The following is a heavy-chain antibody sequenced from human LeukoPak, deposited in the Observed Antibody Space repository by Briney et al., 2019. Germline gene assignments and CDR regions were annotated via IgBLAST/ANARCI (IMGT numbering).Heavy chain of an antibody. V-gene: IGHV3-23*01. J-gene: IGHJ4*02. Sequence: GGSLRLSCAASGFTFSSHGMNWVRQAPGNGLEWGSGITGSGGNRYYADSVKGRFTISRDNSKNTLYLQMNSLRAENTAVYYCARDPSYYRVWGQGTLVTVSS. CDR3: ARDPSYYRV. D-gene: IGHD1-14*01. CDR2: ITGSGGNR. CDR1: GFTFSSHG.